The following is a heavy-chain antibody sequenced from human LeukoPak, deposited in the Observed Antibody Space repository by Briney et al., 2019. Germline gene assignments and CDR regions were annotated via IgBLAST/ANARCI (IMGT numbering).Heavy chain of an antibody. D-gene: IGHD2-21*01. J-gene: IGHJ3*02. V-gene: IGHV3-23*01. CDR1: GFTFSSYG. CDR3: AGDRAYPNDVFNI. Sequence: GGTLRLSCAASGFTFSSYGMSWVRQAPGKGLEWVSAISGSGDSTYYADSVKGRFTISRDNSKNTLYLHMNSLRDEDTALYYCAGDRAYPNDVFNIWGQGTMITVS. CDR2: ISGSGDST.